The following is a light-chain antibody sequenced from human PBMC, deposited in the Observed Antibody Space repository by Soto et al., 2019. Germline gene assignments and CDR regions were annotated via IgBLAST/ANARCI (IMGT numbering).Light chain of an antibody. V-gene: IGKV3-15*01. J-gene: IGKJ4*01. Sequence: VVMTQSPSTLSLSPGERVTLSCRASRSVSVNLAWYQQRPGQAPRLLIYGASTRATGVPDRFSGSGSGTEFTLTVSSLQSEDFAVYYCQQSDNWPLTFGGGTKVDIK. CDR3: QQSDNWPLT. CDR1: RSVSVN. CDR2: GAS.